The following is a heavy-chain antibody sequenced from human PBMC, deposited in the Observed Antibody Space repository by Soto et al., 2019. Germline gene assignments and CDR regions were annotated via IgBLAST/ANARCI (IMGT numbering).Heavy chain of an antibody. J-gene: IGHJ4*02. Sequence: GGSLRLSCAASGFTFSSYSMNWVRQAPGKGLEWVSYISSSSSTIYYADSVKGRFTISRDNAKNSLYLQMNSLRDEDTAVYYCARDLEEDIVATTWGFYFVYWGQGTLVTVSS. CDR1: GFTFSSYS. V-gene: IGHV3-48*02. D-gene: IGHD5-12*01. CDR2: ISSSSSTI. CDR3: ARDLEEDIVATTWGFYFVY.